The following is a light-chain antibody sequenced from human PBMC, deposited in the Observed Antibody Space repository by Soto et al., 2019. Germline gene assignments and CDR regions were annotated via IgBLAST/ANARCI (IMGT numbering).Light chain of an antibody. CDR2: GAS. CDR3: QQYGSSAWT. CDR1: QSVSSSY. J-gene: IGKJ1*01. Sequence: EIVLTQSPGTLSFSPGERATLSGRASQSVSSSYLAWYQQKPGQAPRLLIYGASSRASGVPDRFSGSGSGTDVTLSFSRLEPEDFAVYYCQQYGSSAWTFGQGTKVEI. V-gene: IGKV3-20*01.